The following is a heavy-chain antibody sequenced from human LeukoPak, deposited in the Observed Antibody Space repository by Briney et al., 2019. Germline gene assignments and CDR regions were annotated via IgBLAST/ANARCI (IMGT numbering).Heavy chain of an antibody. D-gene: IGHD3-3*01. CDR1: GFIFSDYY. V-gene: IGHV3-11*01. CDR2: IRNSDNTK. CDR3: AKAPGSGSDAFDI. Sequence: GGSLRLSCVASGFIFSDYYMSWIRQAPGKGLEWVSYIRNSDNTKYYADSVKGRFTISRDNAKNSLYLQMNSLRAEDTAVYYCAKAPGSGSDAFDIWGQGTMVTVSS. J-gene: IGHJ3*02.